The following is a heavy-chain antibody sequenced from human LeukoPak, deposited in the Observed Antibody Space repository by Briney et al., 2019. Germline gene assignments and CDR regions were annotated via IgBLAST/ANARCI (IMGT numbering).Heavy chain of an antibody. CDR2: IRHDASYK. CDR1: GFAFSSYG. V-gene: IGHV3-30*02. J-gene: IGHJ4*02. CDR3: AIDYTGGSLDY. Sequence: PGGSLRLSCAASGFAFSSYGMHWVRQAPGKGLEWVAFIRHDASYKYYADSVKGRFTISRDNSKNTMYVQMNSLRAEDTALYYCAIDYTGGSLDYWGQGTLVTVSS. D-gene: IGHD2-15*01.